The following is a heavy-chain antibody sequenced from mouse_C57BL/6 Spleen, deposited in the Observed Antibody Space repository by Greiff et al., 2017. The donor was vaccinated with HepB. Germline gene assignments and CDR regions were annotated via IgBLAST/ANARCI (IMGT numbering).Heavy chain of an antibody. CDR1: GYTFTSYW. D-gene: IGHD5-5*01. CDR3: AIYLYYAMDY. J-gene: IGHJ4*01. Sequence: QVQLKESGAELAKPGASVKLSCKASGYTFTSYWMHWVKQRPGQGLEWIGYINPSSGYTKYNQKFKVKATLTADKSSSTAYMQLSSLTYEDSAVYYCAIYLYYAMDYWGQGTSVTVSS. V-gene: IGHV1-7*01. CDR2: INPSSGYT.